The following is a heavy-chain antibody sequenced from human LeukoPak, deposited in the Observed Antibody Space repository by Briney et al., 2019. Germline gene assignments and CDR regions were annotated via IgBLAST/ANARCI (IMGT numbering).Heavy chain of an antibody. D-gene: IGHD3-10*01. CDR3: AKDYLYYYGSGSYYKPPDY. Sequence: GGSLRLSCAASGFTLSSYGMHWVRQAPGKWLEWVAVISYDGSNKYYADSVKGRFTISRDNSKNTLYLQMNSLRAEDTAVYYCAKDYLYYYGSGSYYKPPDYWGQGTLVTVSS. CDR1: GFTLSSYG. V-gene: IGHV3-30*18. CDR2: ISYDGSNK. J-gene: IGHJ4*02.